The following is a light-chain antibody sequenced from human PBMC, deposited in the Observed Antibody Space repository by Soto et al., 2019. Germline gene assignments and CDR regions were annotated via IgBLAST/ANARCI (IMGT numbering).Light chain of an antibody. CDR2: EVS. J-gene: IGLJ1*01. Sequence: QSVLTQPASVSGSPGQSITISCTGTSSDVGGYNYVSWYQQQPGKATKLMIYEVSNRPSGVSNRFSGSKSGNTASLTISGLQAEDEADYYCSSYTSSSTPVFGTGTKLTVL. CDR3: SSYTSSSTPV. V-gene: IGLV2-14*01. CDR1: SSDVGGYNY.